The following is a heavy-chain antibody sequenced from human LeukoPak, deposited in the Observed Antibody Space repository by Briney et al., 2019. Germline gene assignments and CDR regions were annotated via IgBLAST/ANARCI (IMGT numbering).Heavy chain of an antibody. J-gene: IGHJ4*02. CDR3: AKLFESGTYNNFFHY. V-gene: IGHV3-23*01. Sequence: PGRSLRLSCAASGFTFSSYGMSWVRQAPGEGLEWVSAITATSSSTHDADSVQGRFAISRDNSKNTLYLQMNSLRPEDTAIYYCAKLFESGTYNNFFHYWGQGTLVTVFS. CDR1: GFTFSSYG. CDR2: ITATSSST. D-gene: IGHD3-10*01.